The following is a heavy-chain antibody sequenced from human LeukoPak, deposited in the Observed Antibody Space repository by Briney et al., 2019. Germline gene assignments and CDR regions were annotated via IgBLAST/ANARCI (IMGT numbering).Heavy chain of an antibody. CDR2: IYYSGYT. CDR3: AGGNPSASDI. Sequence: PSETLSLTCTVSGGSISSYYWSWIRQPPGKGLEWIGYIYYSGYTNYNPSLKSRVTLSVDTSKNQFSLKLSSVTAADTAVYYCAGGNPSASDIWGQGTMVTVSS. CDR1: GGSISSYY. J-gene: IGHJ3*02. D-gene: IGHD4-23*01. V-gene: IGHV4-59*01.